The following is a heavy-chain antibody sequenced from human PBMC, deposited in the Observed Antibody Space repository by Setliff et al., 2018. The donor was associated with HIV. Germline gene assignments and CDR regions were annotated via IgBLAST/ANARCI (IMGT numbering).Heavy chain of an antibody. CDR2: FEPEDGDT. D-gene: IGHD6-19*01. CDR3: TTLKEQWLAEGGFDY. J-gene: IGHJ4*02. Sequence: ASVKVSCKVYGYTLTDLSMHWVRQVPGRGLEWMGRFEPEDGDTIYAEKFQGRVASTEDTSTDRAYRELSSLRSEDTAVYYCTTLKEQWLAEGGFDYWGKGTLVTVSS. V-gene: IGHV1-24*01. CDR1: GYTLTDLS.